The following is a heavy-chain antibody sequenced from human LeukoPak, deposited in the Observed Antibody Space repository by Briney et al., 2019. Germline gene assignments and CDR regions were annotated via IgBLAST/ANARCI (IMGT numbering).Heavy chain of an antibody. CDR2: ISGSGGST. Sequence: PGGSLRLSCAASGFTFSSYAMSWVRQAPGKGLEWVSAISGSGGSTYYADSVKGRFTISRDNSKNTLYLQMNSLRAEDTAVYYCAKDLLPLYYYGSGRNYYERCFDYWGQGTLVTVSS. CDR1: GFTFSSYA. V-gene: IGHV3-23*01. J-gene: IGHJ4*02. CDR3: AKDLLPLYYYGSGRNYYERCFDY. D-gene: IGHD3-10*01.